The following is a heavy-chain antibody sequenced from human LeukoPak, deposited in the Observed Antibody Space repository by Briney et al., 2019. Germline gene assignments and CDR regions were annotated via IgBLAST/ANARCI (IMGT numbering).Heavy chain of an antibody. J-gene: IGHJ4*02. V-gene: IGHV5-51*01. CDR1: GYIFTNYW. CDR3: ARQRDYGDSIYSRYFDS. CDR2: IYPGDFDT. Sequence: GESLQISCKGSGYIFTNYWIGWVRQMPGKGLEWMGIIYPGDFDTRYSPSFQGQVTISADRSINTAYLQWSSLKASDTAMYYCARQRDYGDSIYSRYFDSWGQGNLVTVSS. D-gene: IGHD4-17*01.